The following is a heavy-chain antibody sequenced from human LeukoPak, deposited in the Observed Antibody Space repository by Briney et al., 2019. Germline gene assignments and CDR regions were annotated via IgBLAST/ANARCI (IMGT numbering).Heavy chain of an antibody. CDR1: GFTFSSYA. J-gene: IGHJ5*01. Sequence: GGSLRLSCAASGFTFSSYAMSWVRQAPGKGLEWVSTITGGGSTTYYADSVKGRFTISRDNSKNTLYLQMNSLRAEDTVLYYCARESPVAATGRSWFDSWGQGTLVTVSS. CDR3: ARESPVAATGRSWFDS. CDR2: ITGGGSTT. V-gene: IGHV3-23*01. D-gene: IGHD6-13*01.